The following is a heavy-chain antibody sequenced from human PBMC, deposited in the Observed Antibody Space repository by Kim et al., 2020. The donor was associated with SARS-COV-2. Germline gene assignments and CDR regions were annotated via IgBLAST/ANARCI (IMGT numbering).Heavy chain of an antibody. CDR3: AKDAGGYESGLDY. V-gene: IGHV3-9*01. D-gene: IGHD5-12*01. J-gene: IGHJ4*02. CDR2: ISWNSGSI. Sequence: GGSLRLSCAASGFTFDDYAMHWVRQAPGKGLEWVSGISWNSGSIGYADSVKGRFTISRDNAKNSLYLQMNSLRAEDTALYYCAKDAGGYESGLDYWGQGTLVTVSS. CDR1: GFTFDDYA.